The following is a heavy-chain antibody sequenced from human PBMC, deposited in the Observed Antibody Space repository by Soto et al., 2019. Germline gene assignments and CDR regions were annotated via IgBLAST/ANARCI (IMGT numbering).Heavy chain of an antibody. D-gene: IGHD3-9*01. CDR3: ARDMTGMAFDI. CDR2: ISSSRSYL. CDR1: GFTFSSYG. Sequence: EVQLVESGGGRVKPGGSLRPSCQASGFTFSSYGMNWFRRAPGKGVEWVSSISSSRSYLYYAASVKGRFTISRDNAKNSLYLQMNSLRAEDTAVYYSARDMTGMAFDIWGQGTMVTVSS. V-gene: IGHV3-21*01. J-gene: IGHJ3*02.